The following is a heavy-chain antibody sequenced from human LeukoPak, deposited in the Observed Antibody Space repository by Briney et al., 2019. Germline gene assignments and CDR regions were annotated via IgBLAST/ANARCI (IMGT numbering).Heavy chain of an antibody. CDR1: GFPFSTYT. CDR3: AKDSRSYNGIYDPFDI. J-gene: IGHJ3*02. CDR2: IGGDGAT. D-gene: IGHD3-10*01. V-gene: IGHV3-23*01. Sequence: PGGSLRFSCAASGFPFSTYTMSWVRQTPGKGLEWVSVIGGDGATYYTESVKGRFTISRDNSKNTLSLQMNSLRPEDTALYYCAKDSRSYNGIYDPFDIWGQGTMVTVSS.